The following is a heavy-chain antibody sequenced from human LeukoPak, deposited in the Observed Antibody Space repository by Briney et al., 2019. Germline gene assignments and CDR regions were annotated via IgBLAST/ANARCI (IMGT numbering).Heavy chain of an antibody. J-gene: IGHJ3*02. CDR3: ARPARSGIYYPDAFEN. CDR1: GFTFDVYY. CDR2: ISSSGTAT. V-gene: IGHV3-11*04. Sequence: GGSLRLSCTPSGFTFDVYYITWIRQAPGKGLDWVAYISSSGTATYYADSVKGRFTISSDNAKNSLYLQMDSLKAEDTAMYYCARPARSGIYYPDAFENWGQGTMVTVSS. D-gene: IGHD3-10*01.